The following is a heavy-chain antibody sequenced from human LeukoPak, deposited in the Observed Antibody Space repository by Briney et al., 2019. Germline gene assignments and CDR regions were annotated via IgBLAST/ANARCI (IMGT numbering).Heavy chain of an antibody. D-gene: IGHD3-10*01. Sequence: GRSLRLSCAASGFTFSSYAMHWVRQAPGKGLEWVAVISYDGSNKYYAGSVKGRFTISRDNSKNTLYLQMNSLRAEDTAVYYCARVLSITMVRGPSPSDYYYGMDVWGQGTTVTVSS. V-gene: IGHV3-30-3*01. J-gene: IGHJ6*02. CDR1: GFTFSSYA. CDR3: ARVLSITMVRGPSPSDYYYGMDV. CDR2: ISYDGSNK.